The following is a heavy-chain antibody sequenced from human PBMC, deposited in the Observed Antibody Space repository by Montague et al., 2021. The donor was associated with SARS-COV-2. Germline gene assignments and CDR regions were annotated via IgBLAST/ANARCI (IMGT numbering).Heavy chain of an antibody. CDR3: VKTEAGYCSGGSCVVDY. J-gene: IGHJ4*02. CDR2: ISGSGGDT. D-gene: IGHD2-15*01. CDR1: GFTFSSYA. V-gene: IGHV3-23*01. Sequence: SLRLSCAASGFTFSSYAMSWVRQAPGKGLEWVSVISGSGGDTYXXXSXXXRFXISRDNFKNTQYLQMNSLRAEDAAVYYCVKTEAGYCSGGSCVVDYWGQGTLVIVSS.